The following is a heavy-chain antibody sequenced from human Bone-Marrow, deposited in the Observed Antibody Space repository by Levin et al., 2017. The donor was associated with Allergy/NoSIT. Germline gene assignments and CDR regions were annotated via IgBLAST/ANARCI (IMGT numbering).Heavy chain of an antibody. D-gene: IGHD3-10*01. CDR3: AKDMVRGVIGWFDP. CDR2: ISGSGGST. V-gene: IGHV3-23*01. CDR1: GFTFSSYA. J-gene: IGHJ5*02. Sequence: PGESLKISCAASGFTFSSYAMSWVRQAPGKGLEWVSAISGSGGSTYYADSVKGRFTISRDNSKNTLYLQMNSLRAEDTAVYYCAKDMVRGVIGWFDPWGQGTLVTVSS.